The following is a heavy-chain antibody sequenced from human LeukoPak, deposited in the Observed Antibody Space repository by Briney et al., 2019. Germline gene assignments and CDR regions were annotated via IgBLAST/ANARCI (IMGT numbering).Heavy chain of an antibody. Sequence: SETLSLTCSVSGGSISSSSYHWGWTRQPPGKGLEWIGRIYYSGITYYNPSPKSRVTISVDTSRNHFSLKLTSVSAADTAVYYCSRLREGSPGDYWGQGTLVTVSS. D-gene: IGHD1-26*01. CDR1: GGSISSSSYH. V-gene: IGHV4-39*02. CDR3: SRLREGSPGDY. CDR2: IYYSGIT. J-gene: IGHJ4*02.